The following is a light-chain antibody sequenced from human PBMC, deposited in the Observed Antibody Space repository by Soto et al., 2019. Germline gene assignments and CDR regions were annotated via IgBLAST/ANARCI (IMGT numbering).Light chain of an antibody. Sequence: DIQMTQSPSSLSASFGDRVTLTCRASQNIDTYLNWYQQKPGTAPKLLMYAASSLHSGVPSRFSGSGSGTDFTLTISSLQPEDFATYYCQQSHNTPYTFGQGTKLEI. CDR3: QQSHNTPYT. J-gene: IGKJ2*01. V-gene: IGKV1-39*01. CDR2: AAS. CDR1: QNIDTY.